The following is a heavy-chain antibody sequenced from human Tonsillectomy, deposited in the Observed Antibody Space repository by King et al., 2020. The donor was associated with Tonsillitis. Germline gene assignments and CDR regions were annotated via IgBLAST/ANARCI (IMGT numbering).Heavy chain of an antibody. J-gene: IGHJ4*02. CDR3: ARDPLGFYDSSGYIDY. Sequence: HVQLVESGAEVKKPGASVKVSCKASGYTFTSYGISWVRQAPGQGLEWMGWISAYNGNTNYAQKLQGRVTMTTDTSTSTAYMELRSLRSDDTAVYYCARDPLGFYDSSGYIDYWGQGTLVTVSS. D-gene: IGHD3-22*01. CDR1: GYTFTSYG. V-gene: IGHV1-18*01. CDR2: ISAYNGNT.